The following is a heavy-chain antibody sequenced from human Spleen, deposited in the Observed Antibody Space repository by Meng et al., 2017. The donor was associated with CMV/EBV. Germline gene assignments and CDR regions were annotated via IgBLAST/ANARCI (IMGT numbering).Heavy chain of an antibody. D-gene: IGHD3-22*01. V-gene: IGHV1-3*01. J-gene: IGHJ4*02. CDR3: AREGDSSGYKDFDY. CDR2: INAGNGST. CDR1: GYTFTSYA. Sequence: SGYTFTSYAMPWVRQAPGQRLGWMGWINAGNGSTKYSQKFQGRVTITRDTSASTAYMELSSLRSEDTAVYYCAREGDSSGYKDFDYWGQGTLVTVSS.